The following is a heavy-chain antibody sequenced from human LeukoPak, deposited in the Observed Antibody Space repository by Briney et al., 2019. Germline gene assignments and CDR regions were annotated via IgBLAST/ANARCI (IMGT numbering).Heavy chain of an antibody. V-gene: IGHV3-9*01. Sequence: PGRSLRLSCAASGFTFDDYAMHWVRQAPGKGLEWVSGISWNSGSIGYADSVKGRFTISRDNAKNSLYLQMNSLRAEDTALYYCAKDPISILGVVSVNDYWGQGTLVTVSS. CDR1: GFTFDDYA. CDR3: AKDPISILGVVSVNDY. CDR2: ISWNSGSI. J-gene: IGHJ4*02. D-gene: IGHD3-3*01.